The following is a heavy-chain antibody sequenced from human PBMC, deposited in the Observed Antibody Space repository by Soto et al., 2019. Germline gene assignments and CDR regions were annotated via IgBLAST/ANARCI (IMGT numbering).Heavy chain of an antibody. J-gene: IGHJ4*02. CDR1: GFFFGNFG. D-gene: IGHD2-2*01. CDR3: AKDDCSSPSCYVY. CDR2: IQSDGSKK. Sequence: GGSLRLSCAASGFFFGNFGMHCVRRAPGKGLEWVAAIQSDGSKKYYADSVKGRFIISRDNSKNTLDLQMDSLRAEDTGVYFCAKDDCSSPSCYVYWGQGTPVTVSS. V-gene: IGHV3-33*03.